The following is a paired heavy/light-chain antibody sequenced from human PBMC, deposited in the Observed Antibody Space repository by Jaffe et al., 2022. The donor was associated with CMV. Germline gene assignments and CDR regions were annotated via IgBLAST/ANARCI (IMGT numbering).Heavy chain of an antibody. CDR3: ARGQSAVYYYNTRGLNSPFDY. CDR2: IIPFLNTR. D-gene: IGHD3-22*01. J-gene: IGHJ4*02. Sequence: QVQLVQSGAEVKKPGSSVKVSCKVSGDTFDRYAINWVRQAPGQGLEWMGRIIPFLNTRNYAQKFQGRLTFTADTSTSTAYLDLSSLRSEDTALYFCARGQSAVYYYNTRGLNSPFDYWGQGTLVTVSS. CDR1: GDTFDRYA. V-gene: IGHV1-69*09.
Light chain of an antibody. J-gene: IGKJ2*01. CDR2: ATS. Sequence: DIQMTQSPSSLSASVGDGVTITCRASQDITNYLNWYQQKPGKAPELLIYATSILQSGVPSRFSGSGSGTDFTLTISSLQPEDFATYFCQQNYDPPLTFGQGTNVEIK. CDR3: QQNYDPPLT. V-gene: IGKV1-39*01. CDR1: QDITNY.